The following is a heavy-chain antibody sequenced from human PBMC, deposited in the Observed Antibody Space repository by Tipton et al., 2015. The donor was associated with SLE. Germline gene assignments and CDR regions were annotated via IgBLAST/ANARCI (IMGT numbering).Heavy chain of an antibody. V-gene: IGHV4-61*02. CDR1: GGSISSGSYY. CDR2: IFSKGST. D-gene: IGHD2-2*02. J-gene: IGHJ5*02. CDR3: ARDQEYCSSTSCYTDRFDP. Sequence: TLSLTCTVSGGSISSGSYYWSWIRQPAGKGLEWIGRIFSKGSTNSNLSLKSRVTISADTSKNQFSLKLSSVTAADTAVYYCARDQEYCSSTSCYTDRFDPWGQGTLVTVSS.